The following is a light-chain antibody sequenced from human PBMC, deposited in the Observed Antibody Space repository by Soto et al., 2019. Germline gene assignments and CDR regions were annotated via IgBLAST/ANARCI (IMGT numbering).Light chain of an antibody. CDR3: KQYGSSPLT. Sequence: EIVLTQSPGTLSLSPGERATLSCRASQSVSSSCLAWYQQKPGQAPRLLIYGASSRATGIPDRFSGSGSGTDFTLTISRLEPEDFAVYYCKQYGSSPLTFGGGTKVEIK. V-gene: IGKV3-20*01. CDR1: QSVSSSC. CDR2: GAS. J-gene: IGKJ4*01.